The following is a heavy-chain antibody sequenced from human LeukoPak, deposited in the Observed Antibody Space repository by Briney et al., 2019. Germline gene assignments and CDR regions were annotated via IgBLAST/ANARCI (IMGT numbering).Heavy chain of an antibody. J-gene: IGHJ4*02. CDR3: ARLYGGSYFDC. V-gene: IGHV5-10-1*01. CDR1: GYRFTSYW. CDR2: IDPSDSYT. Sequence: GESLKISCKGSGYRFTSYWISWVRQMPGKGLEWMGRIDPSDSYTNYSPSFQGHVTVSTDKSISTAYLQWSSLKASDTAMYYCARLYGGSYFDCWGQGTLVTVSS. D-gene: IGHD4-23*01.